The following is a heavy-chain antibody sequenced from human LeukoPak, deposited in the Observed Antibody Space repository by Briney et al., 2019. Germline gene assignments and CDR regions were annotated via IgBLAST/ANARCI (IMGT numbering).Heavy chain of an antibody. CDR1: GFTVSSNY. CDR2: IYSGGST. Sequence: GGSLRLSCAASGFTVSSNYMSWVRQAPGKGLEWVPVIYSGGSTYYADSVKGRFTISRDNSKNTLYLQTNSLRAEDTAVYYCARATTVTTINYYYYMDVWGKGTTVTVSS. D-gene: IGHD4-17*01. CDR3: ARATTVTTINYYYYMDV. J-gene: IGHJ6*03. V-gene: IGHV3-53*01.